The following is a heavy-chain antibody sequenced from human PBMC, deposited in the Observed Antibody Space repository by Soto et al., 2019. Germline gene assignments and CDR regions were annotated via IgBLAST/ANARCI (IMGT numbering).Heavy chain of an antibody. D-gene: IGHD2-15*01. CDR3: ARGGIFYGGFDDFDP. CDR1: GGSLSKYY. Sequence: QVQLQESGPGLVKPSETLSLNCRVIGGSLSKYYWSWIRQPAGKGLEWVGRISSSGSTNYSPSLEGRLTTSAATTRKRSSLHLQSATAADTAVGTGARGGIFYGGFDDFDPGGQRT. V-gene: IGHV4-4*07. J-gene: IGHJ5*02. CDR2: ISSSGST.